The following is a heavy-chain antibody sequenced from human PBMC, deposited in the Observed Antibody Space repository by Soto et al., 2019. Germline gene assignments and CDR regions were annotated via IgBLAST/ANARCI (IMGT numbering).Heavy chain of an antibody. CDR2: INGDGSSR. CDR1: GFTASNFW. V-gene: IGHV3-74*03. Sequence: VESGGGVFQSGGSLRLSCAASGFTASNFWMHWVRQAPGEGLVWVARINGDGSSRTYADSMKGRLTISRDNAKNMVFLDMKSLRGEATAVYYCARDFDWNLDAWGRGTLVTVSS. CDR3: ARDFDWNLDA. J-gene: IGHJ2*01. D-gene: IGHD3-9*01.